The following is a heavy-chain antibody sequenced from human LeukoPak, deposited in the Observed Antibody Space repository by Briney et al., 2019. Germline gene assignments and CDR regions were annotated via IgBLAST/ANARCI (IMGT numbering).Heavy chain of an antibody. CDR2: ISYDGSNK. J-gene: IGHJ4*02. CDR1: GFTFSSYA. V-gene: IGHV3-30-3*01. D-gene: IGHD2-15*01. Sequence: GGSLRLSCAASGFTFSSYAMHWVRQAPGKGLEWVAVISYDGSNKYYADSVKGRFTISRDNSRNTLFLQMNSLRAEDTAVYYCATDRATQYFDYWGQGTLVSVSS. CDR3: ATDRATQYFDY.